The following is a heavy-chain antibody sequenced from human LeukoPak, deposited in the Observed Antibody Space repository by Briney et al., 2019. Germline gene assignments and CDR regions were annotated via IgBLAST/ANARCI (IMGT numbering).Heavy chain of an antibody. Sequence: ASVKVSCKASGYTFTAYYLHWVRQAPGQGLEWMGWINPNSGGTNYAQKFQGWVTMTRDTSISTAYMELSRLRSDDTAVYYCARVGEGYYDSSGFDYWGQGTLVTVSS. J-gene: IGHJ4*02. V-gene: IGHV1-2*04. D-gene: IGHD3-22*01. CDR1: GYTFTAYY. CDR3: ARVGEGYYDSSGFDY. CDR2: INPNSGGT.